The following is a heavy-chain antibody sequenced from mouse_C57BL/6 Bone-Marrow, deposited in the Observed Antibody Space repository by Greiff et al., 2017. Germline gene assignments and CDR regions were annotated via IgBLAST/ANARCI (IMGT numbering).Heavy chain of an antibody. V-gene: IGHV2-2*01. D-gene: IGHD1-1*01. CDR3: ARRGYGSRYAMDY. CDR2: IWSGGST. J-gene: IGHJ4*01. Sequence: VKVVESGPGLVQPSQSLSITCTVSGFSLTSYGVHWVRQSPGKGLEWLGVIWSGGSTDYNAAFISRLSISKDNSKSQVFFKMNSLQADDTAIYYCARRGYGSRYAMDYWGQGTSVTVSS. CDR1: GFSLTSYG.